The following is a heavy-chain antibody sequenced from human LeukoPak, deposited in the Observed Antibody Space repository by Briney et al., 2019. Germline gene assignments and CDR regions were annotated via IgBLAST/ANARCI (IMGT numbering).Heavy chain of an antibody. CDR1: GFTFSSYG. J-gene: IGHJ6*03. CDR2: IYSGGST. V-gene: IGHV3-53*01. CDR3: ARALGDYVWGSYRENYYYYYMDV. Sequence: GGSLRLSCAASGFTFSSYGMSWVRQAPGKGLEWVSVIYSGGSTYYADSVKGRFTISRDNSKNTLYLQMNSLRAEDTAVYYCARALGDYVWGSYRENYYYYYMDVWGKGTTVTISS. D-gene: IGHD3-16*02.